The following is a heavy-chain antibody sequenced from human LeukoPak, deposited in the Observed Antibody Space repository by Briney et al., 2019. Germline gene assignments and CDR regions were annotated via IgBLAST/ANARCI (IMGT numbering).Heavy chain of an antibody. V-gene: IGHV3-23*01. D-gene: IGHD3-22*01. Sequence: GGSLRLSCAASGFTFSSYAMSWVRQAPGKGLEWVSAISGSGGSTYYADSVKGRFTISRDNSKNTLYLQMNSPRAEDTAVYYCAKDTYYYDSSGSRHDAFDIWGQGTMVTVSS. CDR3: AKDTYYYDSSGSRHDAFDI. J-gene: IGHJ3*02. CDR1: GFTFSSYA. CDR2: ISGSGGST.